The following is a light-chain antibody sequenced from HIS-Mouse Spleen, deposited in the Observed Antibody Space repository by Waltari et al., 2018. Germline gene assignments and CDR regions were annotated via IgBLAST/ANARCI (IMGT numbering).Light chain of an antibody. CDR3: QVWDSSSDHVV. CDR2: DDG. CDR1: NIGSKS. Sequence: SYVLTQPPSVSVAPGKTARITCGGNNIGSKSVHWYQQKPGQAPVLVVYDDGGRPSGIPERLSGSKPGNTATLTISRVEAGDEADYYCQVWDSSSDHVVFGGGTKLTVL. J-gene: IGLJ2*01. V-gene: IGLV3-21*03.